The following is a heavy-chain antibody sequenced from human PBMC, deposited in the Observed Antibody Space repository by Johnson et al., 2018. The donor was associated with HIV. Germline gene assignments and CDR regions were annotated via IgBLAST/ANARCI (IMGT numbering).Heavy chain of an antibody. CDR2: ISYDGSNK. CDR3: ARAHDAVDI. V-gene: IGHV3-30*03. CDR1: GFTFSSYG. J-gene: IGHJ3*02. Sequence: QMLLVESGGGVVQPGRSLRLSCAASGFTFSSYGMHWVRQAPGKGLEWVAVISYDGSNKYYADSVKGRFTISRDNSKNTLYLQMNSLRAEDTAVYYCARAHDAVDIWGRGTMVTVSS.